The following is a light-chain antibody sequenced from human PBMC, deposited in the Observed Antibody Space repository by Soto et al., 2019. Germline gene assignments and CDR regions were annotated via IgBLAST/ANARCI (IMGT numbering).Light chain of an antibody. CDR3: QKYNRGPLT. J-gene: IGKJ4*01. Sequence: QMTQSPSSLSASIGDRVTITCRASQGIGSYLAWYQRRPGKVPQLLISAASTLQSGVPSRFSGSGSGTDFTLTINSLQPEDAATYYCQKYNRGPLTFGGGTKVEI. V-gene: IGKV1-27*01. CDR2: AAS. CDR1: QGIGSY.